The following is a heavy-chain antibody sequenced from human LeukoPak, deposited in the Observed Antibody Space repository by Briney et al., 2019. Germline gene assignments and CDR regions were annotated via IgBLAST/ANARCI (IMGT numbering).Heavy chain of an antibody. CDR2: INQDGSKE. J-gene: IGHJ4*02. Sequence: QAGGSLRLSCAASGFTFSNYWMTWVRQAPGKGLEWVAHINQDGSKEYYMDSVKARFTISRDNAKNSLSLQMNSLRAEDTAVYYCARGISLDYWGQGTLVTVSS. D-gene: IGHD1-14*01. CDR3: ARGISLDY. CDR1: GFTFSNYW. V-gene: IGHV3-7*01.